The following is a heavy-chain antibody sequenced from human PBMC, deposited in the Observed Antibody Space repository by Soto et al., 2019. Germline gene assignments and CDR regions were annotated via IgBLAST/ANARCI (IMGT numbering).Heavy chain of an antibody. V-gene: IGHV3-48*03. CDR3: ARDGIAARLLYFDY. Sequence: GGSLRLSCAASGFTFSSYEMNWVRQAPGKGLEWVSYISSSGSTIYYADSVKGRFTISRDNAKNSLYLQMNSLRAEDTAVYYCARDGIAARLLYFDYWGQGTLVTVSS. CDR2: ISSSGSTI. J-gene: IGHJ4*02. D-gene: IGHD6-6*01. CDR1: GFTFSSYE.